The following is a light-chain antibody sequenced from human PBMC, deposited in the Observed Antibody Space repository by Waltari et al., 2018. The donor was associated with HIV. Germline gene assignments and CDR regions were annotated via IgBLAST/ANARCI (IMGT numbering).Light chain of an antibody. J-gene: IGLJ2*01. CDR1: SSNIGSNY. Sequence: QSVLTQPPSASGTPGQRVTISCSGSSSNIGSNYVYWYQQLPGTAPNLLIYSKNHLPSGVADRFSGSKSGTSASLAVSGLRSEDEADYYCAAWDGSLSVVVFGGGTKLTVL. CDR3: AAWDGSLSVVV. CDR2: SKN. V-gene: IGLV1-47*02.